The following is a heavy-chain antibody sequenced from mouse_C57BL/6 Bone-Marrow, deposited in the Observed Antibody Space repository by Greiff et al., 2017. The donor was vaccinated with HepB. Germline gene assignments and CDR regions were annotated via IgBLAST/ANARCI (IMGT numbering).Heavy chain of an antibody. D-gene: IGHD1-1*01. CDR3: ASHYYYGPK. CDR2: IDPSDSYT. J-gene: IGHJ2*01. V-gene: IGHV1-59*01. CDR1: GYTFTSYW. Sequence: QVQLQQSGAELVRPGTSVKLSCKASGYTFTSYWMHWVKQRPGHGLEWIGVIDPSDSYTNYNQKFKGKATLTVDTSSSTAYMQLSSLTSEDSAVYYCASHYYYGPKWGQGTTLTVSS.